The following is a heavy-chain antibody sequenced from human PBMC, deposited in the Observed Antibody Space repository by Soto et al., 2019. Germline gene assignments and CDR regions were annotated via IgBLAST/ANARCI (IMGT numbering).Heavy chain of an antibody. CDR1: GGSISSYY. D-gene: IGHD4-17*01. CDR3: AREGLYGGIAY. CDR2: IYYSGST. Sequence: SETLSLTCTVSGGSISSYYWSWIRQPPGKGLEWIGYIYYSGSTNYNPSLKSRVTISVDTSKNQFSLKLSSVTAADTAVYYCAREGLYGGIAYWGKGTLVTVDS. V-gene: IGHV4-59*01. J-gene: IGHJ4*02.